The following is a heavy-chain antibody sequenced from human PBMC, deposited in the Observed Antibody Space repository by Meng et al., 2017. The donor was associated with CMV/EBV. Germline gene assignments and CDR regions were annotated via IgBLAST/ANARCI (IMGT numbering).Heavy chain of an antibody. V-gene: IGHV1-8*03. J-gene: IGHJ5*02. CDR2: MNPNSGNT. Sequence: ASVKVSCKASGYTFTSYDINWVRQATGQGLEWMGWMNPNSGNTGYAQKFQGRVTITRNTSISTAYMELSSLRSEDTAVYYCARAPPLYCSSTSCQYMFDPWGQGTLVTVSS. CDR3: ARAPPLYCSSTSCQYMFDP. D-gene: IGHD2-2*01. CDR1: GYTFTSYD.